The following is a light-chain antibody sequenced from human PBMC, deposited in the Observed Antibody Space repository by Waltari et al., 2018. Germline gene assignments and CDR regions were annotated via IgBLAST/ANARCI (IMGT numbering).Light chain of an antibody. V-gene: IGKV4-1*01. J-gene: IGKJ1*01. CDR2: WAS. Sequence: SVLHSSNNKNYFAWYQQKPGQPPRLLIYWASTRKSGVPARFSGSGSGTDFTLTISSLQAEDVAVYYCQQFQSHLRTFGQGTKVEIK. CDR3: QQFQSHLRT. CDR1: SVLHSSNNKNY.